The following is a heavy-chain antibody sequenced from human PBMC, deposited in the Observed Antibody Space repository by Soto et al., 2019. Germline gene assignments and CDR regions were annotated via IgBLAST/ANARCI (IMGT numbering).Heavy chain of an antibody. CDR2: VYYNEYT. CDR1: GGSISSFTYY. Sequence: SETLSLTSSVSGGSISSFTYYWGWIRQPPGKGLEWIGTVYYNEYTYYNPSLKSRVTITVDTAKNQFSLNLRSVTAADTAMYFCARRERYYGSPGWFDPWGPGTLVTV. CDR3: ARRERYYGSPGWFDP. D-gene: IGHD3-10*01. J-gene: IGHJ5*02. V-gene: IGHV4-39*01.